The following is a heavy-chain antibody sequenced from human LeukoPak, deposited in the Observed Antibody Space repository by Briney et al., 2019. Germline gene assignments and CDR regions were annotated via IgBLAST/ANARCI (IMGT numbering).Heavy chain of an antibody. Sequence: SETLSLTCTVSGGSIRSSSYYWGWIRQPPGKGLEWIGSIYYSGSTYSNPSLKSRVTISVDTSKNQFSLKLSSVTAADTAVYYCASEIRGEENSWHIYYWGQVTLVTVAS. CDR1: GGSIRSSSYY. D-gene: IGHD2-21*01. V-gene: IGHV4-39*01. J-gene: IGHJ4*02. CDR3: ASEIRGEENSWHIYY. CDR2: IYYSGST.